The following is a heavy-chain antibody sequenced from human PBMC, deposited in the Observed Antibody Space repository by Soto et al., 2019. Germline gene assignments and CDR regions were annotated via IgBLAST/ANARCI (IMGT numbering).Heavy chain of an antibody. Sequence: PSETLSLTCTVSGGSISSSSYYWGWIRQPPGKGLEWIGSIYYSGSTYYNPSLKSRVTISVDTSKNQFSLKLSSVTAADTAVYYCARLRIGNFDYWGQGTLVTVPQ. CDR3: ARLRIGNFDY. CDR2: IYYSGST. V-gene: IGHV4-39*01. D-gene: IGHD1-26*01. CDR1: GGSISSSSYY. J-gene: IGHJ4*02.